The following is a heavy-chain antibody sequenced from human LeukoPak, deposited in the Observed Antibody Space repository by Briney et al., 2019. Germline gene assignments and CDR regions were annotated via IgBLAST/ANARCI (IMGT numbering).Heavy chain of an antibody. V-gene: IGHV3-48*01. CDR2: ISGDSSTI. J-gene: IGHJ4*02. CDR3: AREKADNDLDY. CDR1: GFTFSSYK. Sequence: GGSLRLSCAVSGFTFSSYKMNWVRQAPGKGLEWVSAISGDSSTIYYADSVKGRFIISRDNAKNSLFLQMNSLRAEDTAVYYCAREKADNDLDYWGQGTLVTVSS. D-gene: IGHD3/OR15-3a*01.